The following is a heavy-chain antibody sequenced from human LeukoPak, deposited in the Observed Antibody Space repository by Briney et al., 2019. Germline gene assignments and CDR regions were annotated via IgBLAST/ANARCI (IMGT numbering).Heavy chain of an antibody. CDR3: ARQRWLQSFFDY. CDR1: GGSISSYY. D-gene: IGHD5-24*01. J-gene: IGHJ4*02. Sequence: PSETLSLTCTVSGGSISSYYWSWIRQPPGKGLEWIGEINHSGSTNYNPSLKSRVTISVDTSKNQFSLKLNSVTAADTAVYYCARQRWLQSFFDYWGQGTLVTVSS. CDR2: INHSGST. V-gene: IGHV4-34*01.